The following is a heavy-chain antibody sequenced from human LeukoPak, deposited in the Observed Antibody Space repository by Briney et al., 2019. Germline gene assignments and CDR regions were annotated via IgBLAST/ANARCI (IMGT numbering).Heavy chain of an antibody. Sequence: GESLKISCKGSGFSFTRYWIGWVRQMPGKGLEWMGIIYPGDSDTRYSPSFQGQVTISADKSISTAYLQWRSLKASDTAMYYCARLHYYGSGTYYGDYWGQGTLVTVSS. CDR3: ARLHYYGSGTYYGDY. CDR2: IYPGDSDT. V-gene: IGHV5-51*01. J-gene: IGHJ4*02. CDR1: GFSFTRYW. D-gene: IGHD3-10*01.